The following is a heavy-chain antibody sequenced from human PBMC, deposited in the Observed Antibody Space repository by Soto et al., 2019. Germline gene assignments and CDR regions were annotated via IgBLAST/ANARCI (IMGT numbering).Heavy chain of an antibody. J-gene: IGHJ5*02. CDR2: IYHTGTT. D-gene: IGHD2-15*01. CDR3: ATLPPRIVVAMTDLPT. CDR1: GASISSTYW. Sequence: QLRESGPGLVKPSGTLSLTCFVSGASISSTYWWSWARQTPGKRLEWIGQIYHTGTTSYNPSLKNRVTISLDKSNNQFSLRLTSMTAADTAVYYCATLPPRIVVAMTDLPTWGQGTLVTVSS. V-gene: IGHV4-4*02.